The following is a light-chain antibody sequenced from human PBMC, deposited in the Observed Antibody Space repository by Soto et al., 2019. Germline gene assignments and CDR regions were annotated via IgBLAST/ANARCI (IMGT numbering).Light chain of an antibody. J-gene: IGKJ1*01. CDR1: QSVSSN. CDR2: GAS. CDR3: QQYNNWPRGT. V-gene: IGKV3-15*01. Sequence: EIVMTQSPATLSVSPGERATLSCRASQSVSSNLAWYQQKPGQAPRLLIYGASTRATGIPDRFSGSGSGTEFTLTISRLQSEDFAVYYCQQYNNWPRGTFGQGTKVDIK.